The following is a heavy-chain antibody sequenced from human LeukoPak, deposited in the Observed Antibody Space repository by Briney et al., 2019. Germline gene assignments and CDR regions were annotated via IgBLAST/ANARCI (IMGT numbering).Heavy chain of an antibody. V-gene: IGHV3-21*04. CDR3: ARVRTDYYYGMDV. Sequence: GGSLRLSCAASGFTFSNYNMNWVRQAPGKGLEWVSSISSSGRYIYYADSVKGRFTISRDNSKNTLYLQMNSLRAEDTAVYYCARVRTDYYYGMDVWGQGTTVTVSS. CDR2: ISSSGRYI. CDR1: GFTFSNYN. J-gene: IGHJ6*02.